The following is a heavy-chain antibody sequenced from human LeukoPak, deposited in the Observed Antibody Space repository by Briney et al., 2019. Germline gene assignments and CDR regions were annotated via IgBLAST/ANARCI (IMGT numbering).Heavy chain of an antibody. Sequence: SETLSLTCTVSGGSISSSSYYWSWIRQPPGKGLEWIGYIYYSGSTNYNPSLKSRVTISVDTSKNQFSLKLSSVTAADTAVYYCARGHYDSSGYYYGNWFDPWGQGTLVTVSS. CDR2: IYYSGST. J-gene: IGHJ5*02. V-gene: IGHV4-61*01. CDR1: GGSISSSSYY. D-gene: IGHD3-22*01. CDR3: ARGHYDSSGYYYGNWFDP.